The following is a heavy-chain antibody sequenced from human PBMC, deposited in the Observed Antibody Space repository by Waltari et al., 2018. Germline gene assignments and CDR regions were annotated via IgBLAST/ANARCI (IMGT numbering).Heavy chain of an antibody. CDR1: GFTFTSYW. CDR3: SAGTVY. D-gene: IGHD1-26*01. Sequence: EVQLVESGGGLVQRGGSLGLSCAASGFTFTSYWMHWVRQAPGKGLVWLSLITSDGSTTSYGDSVKGRFTISRDNAKNTLYLQMNSLRAEDTAVYYCSAGTVYWGQGILVTVSS. J-gene: IGHJ4*02. CDR2: ITSDGSTT. V-gene: IGHV3-74*01.